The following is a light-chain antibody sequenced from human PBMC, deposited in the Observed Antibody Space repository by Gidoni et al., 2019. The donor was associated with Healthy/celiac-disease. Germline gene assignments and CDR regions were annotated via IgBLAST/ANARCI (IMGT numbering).Light chain of an antibody. CDR2: GAS. V-gene: IGKV3-15*01. J-gene: IGKJ1*01. Sequence: EIVMTQSPATLSVSPGARANLPCRASQSVSSNLAWYQQKPGQAPRLLIYGASTRATGIPARFSGIWSGTEFTLTISSLHSEDFAVDYCQQYNNWPWTFGQGTKVEIK. CDR1: QSVSSN. CDR3: QQYNNWPWT.